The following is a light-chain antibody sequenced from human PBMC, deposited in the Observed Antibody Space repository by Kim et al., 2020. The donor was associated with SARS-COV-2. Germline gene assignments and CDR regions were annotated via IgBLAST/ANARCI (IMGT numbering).Light chain of an antibody. CDR2: GHN. J-gene: IGLJ2*01. CDR3: QSGSLSEVI. Sequence: PEQRVNNSCTRSGSDIGAGYDVHWYQLLPGTAPKPLIYGHNNRPSGVPDRFSGSKSGTSASLAITGLQAEDEADYYCQSGSLSEVIFGGGTQLTVL. V-gene: IGLV1-40*01. CDR1: GSDIGAGYD.